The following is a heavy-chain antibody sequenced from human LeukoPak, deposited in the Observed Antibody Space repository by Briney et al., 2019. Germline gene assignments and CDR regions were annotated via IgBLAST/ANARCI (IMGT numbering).Heavy chain of an antibody. Sequence: HPGGSLRLSCAASGFTVSSNYMSWVRQAPGKGLEWVSVIYSGGSTYYADSVKGRFTISRDNSKNTLYLQMNSLRAEDTAVYYCARERVGGYYYDSSGYPGGYFDYWGQGTLVTVSS. J-gene: IGHJ4*02. V-gene: IGHV3-53*01. CDR2: IYSGGST. CDR3: ARERVGGYYYDSSGYPGGYFDY. CDR1: GFTVSSNY. D-gene: IGHD3-22*01.